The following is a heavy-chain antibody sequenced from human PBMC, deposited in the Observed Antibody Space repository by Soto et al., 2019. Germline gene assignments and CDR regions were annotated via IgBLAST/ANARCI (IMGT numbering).Heavy chain of an antibody. CDR1: GFTFSTYG. J-gene: IGHJ4*02. Sequence: EVQLLESGGGLVQPGGSLRLSCTASGFTFSTYGMSWVRQAPGKGLEWVSSLSGDGTATYYIDSVKGRFTIPRDNSRKTLSMQMNSLRTEDTAIYYFAKDISFDNSAYNYWGQGSLVAVSS. D-gene: IGHD3-22*01. CDR3: AKDISFDNSAYNY. CDR2: LSGDGTAT. V-gene: IGHV3-23*01.